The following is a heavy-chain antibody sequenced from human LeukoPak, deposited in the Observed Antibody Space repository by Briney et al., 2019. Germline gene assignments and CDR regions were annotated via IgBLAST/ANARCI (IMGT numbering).Heavy chain of an antibody. J-gene: IGHJ4*02. CDR1: GGTFSSYA. Sequence: SVKVSCKASGGTFSSYAISWVRQAPGQGLEWMGGVIPIFGTANYAQKFQGRVTITADESTSTAYMELSSLRSEDTAVYYCARKSGGSYHFDYWGQGTLVTVSS. V-gene: IGHV1-69*01. CDR2: VIPIFGTA. CDR3: ARKSGGSYHFDY. D-gene: IGHD1-26*01.